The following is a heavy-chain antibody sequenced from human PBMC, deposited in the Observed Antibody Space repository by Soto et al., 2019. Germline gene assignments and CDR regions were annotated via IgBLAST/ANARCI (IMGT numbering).Heavy chain of an antibody. CDR3: ASEFCSGGNCYTYYFDL. CDR1: GFTFNRNW. CDR2: INTDGTNT. J-gene: IGHJ5*02. D-gene: IGHD2-15*01. V-gene: IGHV3-74*01. Sequence: DVQLVETGGGVVPPGGSLRLSCAASGFTFNRNWMHWVRHTPGKGLVWVSHINTDGTNTNYADSVKGRFTISRDNAKSTLFLQMNSLRDEDTAVYYCASEFCSGGNCYTYYFDLWGQGIPVTVSS.